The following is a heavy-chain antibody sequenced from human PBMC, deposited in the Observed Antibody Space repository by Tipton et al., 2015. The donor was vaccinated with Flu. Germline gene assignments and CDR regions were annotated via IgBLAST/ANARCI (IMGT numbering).Heavy chain of an antibody. Sequence: TLSLTCTVAGGSINNYYWSWVRQPAGKRLQWIGRVHTSGNTHYDPSFEGRVTISLDTSKSQFSLKLRSVTAADTAVYFCARGMASGATYFDYWGPGTLVTVSS. CDR1: GGSINNYY. D-gene: IGHD6-19*01. CDR3: ARGMASGATYFDY. CDR2: VHTSGNT. V-gene: IGHV4-4*07. J-gene: IGHJ4*02.